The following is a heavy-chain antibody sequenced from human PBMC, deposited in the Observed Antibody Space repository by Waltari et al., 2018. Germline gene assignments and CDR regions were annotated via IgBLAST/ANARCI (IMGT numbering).Heavy chain of an antibody. Sequence: QVQLQESGPRLVTPSETLSLTCAVAGYSISSGYYWDWIRQPPGKGLGWMGTINHSGLTPYNPPLRSRVTMSVDTSKNHSSLRMRPVTAADTAVYYCARGGGLRRGVSGYGYGMDVWGQGTTVTVSS. V-gene: IGHV4-38-2*01. J-gene: IGHJ6*02. CDR1: GYSISSGYY. CDR3: ARGGGLRRGVSGYGYGMDV. CDR2: INHSGLT. D-gene: IGHD3-10*01.